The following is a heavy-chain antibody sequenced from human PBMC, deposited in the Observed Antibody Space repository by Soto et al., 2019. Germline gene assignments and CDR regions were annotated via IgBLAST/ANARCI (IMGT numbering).Heavy chain of an antibody. V-gene: IGHV4-59*01. CDR2: IYYSGST. J-gene: IGHJ5*02. Sequence: ETLSLTCTVSGGSISSYYWSWIRQPPGKGLEWIGYIYYSGSTNYNPSLKSRVTISVDTSKNQFSLKLSSVTAADTAVYYCASSQYVGFWSGYFWFDPWGQGTLVTVSS. CDR1: GGSISSYY. CDR3: ASSQYVGFWSGYFWFDP. D-gene: IGHD3-3*01.